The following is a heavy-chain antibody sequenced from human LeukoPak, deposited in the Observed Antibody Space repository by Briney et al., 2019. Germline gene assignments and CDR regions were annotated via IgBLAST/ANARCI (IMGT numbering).Heavy chain of an antibody. J-gene: IGHJ4*02. CDR2: TYYRSNWYN. D-gene: IGHD6-13*01. CDR3: ARALAAAGNGKFDY. Sequence: SQTPSLTCAISGDNVSTNNATCNWIKQSPSRGLEWLGMTYYRSNWYNDYAVSVKSRITINPDTSKNQFSLQLNSVTPEDTAVYYCARALAAAGNGKFDYWGQGSLVTVSS. CDR1: GDNVSTNNAT. V-gene: IGHV6-1*01.